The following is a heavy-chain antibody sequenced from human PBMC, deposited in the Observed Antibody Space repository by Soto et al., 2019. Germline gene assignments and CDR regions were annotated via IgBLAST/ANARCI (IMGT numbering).Heavy chain of an antibody. Sequence: QITLKESGPTLVKPTQTLTLTCTFSGFSLSTSGVGVGWIRQPPGKALEWLGFIYWDEDKRYSPSLKSRLTITKDTSKSQVVLTMTNMDPVDTATYYCAHVFTSLAPFVSWGQGTLVTVSA. CDR1: GFSLSTSGVG. D-gene: IGHD3-10*02. J-gene: IGHJ5*01. CDR3: AHVFTSLAPFVS. CDR2: IYWDEDK. V-gene: IGHV2-5*02.